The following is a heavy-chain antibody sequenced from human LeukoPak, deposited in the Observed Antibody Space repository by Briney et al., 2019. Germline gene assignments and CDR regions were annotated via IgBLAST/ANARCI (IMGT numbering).Heavy chain of an antibody. Sequence: ASVKVSCKASGYTFTNYGISWVRQAPGQGLEWMGGIIPIFGTANYAQKFQGRVTITADESTSTAYMELSSLRSEDTAVYYCARGGIVGATSALGDYWGQGTLVTVSS. D-gene: IGHD1-26*01. CDR2: IIPIFGTA. J-gene: IGHJ4*02. CDR1: GYTFTNYG. V-gene: IGHV1-69*13. CDR3: ARGGIVGATSALGDY.